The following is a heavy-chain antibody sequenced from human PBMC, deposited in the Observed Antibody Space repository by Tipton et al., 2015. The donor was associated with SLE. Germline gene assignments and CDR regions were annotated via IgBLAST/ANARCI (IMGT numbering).Heavy chain of an antibody. Sequence: TLSLTCTVSGGSISSGSYYWSWIRQPPGKGLEWIGYIYYSGSTNYNPSLKSRVTISVDTSKNQFSLKLSSVTAADTAVYYCARGGEVLDDWGQGTLVTGSS. J-gene: IGHJ4*02. CDR2: IYYSGST. CDR3: ARGGEVLDD. CDR1: GGSISSGSYY. V-gene: IGHV4-61*01. D-gene: IGHD2-8*02.